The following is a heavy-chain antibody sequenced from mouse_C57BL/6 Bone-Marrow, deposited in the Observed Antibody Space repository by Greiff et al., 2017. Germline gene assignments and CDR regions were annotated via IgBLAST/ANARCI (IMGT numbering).Heavy chain of an antibody. CDR2: IDPETGGT. J-gene: IGHJ4*01. Sequence: VQLQQSGAELVRPGASVTLSCKASGYTFTDYEMHWVKQTPVHGLEWIGAIDPETGGTAYNQKFKGKAILTADKSSSTAYMELRSLTSEDSAVYYCTRPYYYGSSHYYAMDYWGQGTSVTVSS. CDR1: GYTFTDYE. D-gene: IGHD1-1*01. V-gene: IGHV1-15*01. CDR3: TRPYYYGSSHYYAMDY.